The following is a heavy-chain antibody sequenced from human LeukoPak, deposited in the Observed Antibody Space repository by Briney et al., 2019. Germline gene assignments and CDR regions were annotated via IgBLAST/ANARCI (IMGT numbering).Heavy chain of an antibody. CDR2: IKQDGSEK. CDR1: AFTFSSYW. J-gene: IGHJ6*02. V-gene: IGHV3-7*01. Sequence: GGSLRLSCAASAFTFSSYWMSWVRQAPGKGLEWVANIKQDGSEKYYVDSVKGRFTISRDNAKNSLYLQMNSLRAEDTAVYYCARRMYYGMDVWGQGTTVTVSS. CDR3: ARRMYYGMDV.